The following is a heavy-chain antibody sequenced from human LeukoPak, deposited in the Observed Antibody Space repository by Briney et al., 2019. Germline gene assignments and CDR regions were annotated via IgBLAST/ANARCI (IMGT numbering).Heavy chain of an antibody. CDR3: AKDVAYTFDY. V-gene: IGHV3-23*01. Sequence: GGSLRLSCAASGFTFSSYAMSWVRQAPGKGLEWVSRTNLDGSSTGYADSVKGRFTISRDNSKNTLYLQMNSLRAEDTAVYYCAKDVAYTFDYWGQGTLVTVSS. CDR2: TNLDGSST. J-gene: IGHJ4*02. D-gene: IGHD3-16*01. CDR1: GFTFSSYA.